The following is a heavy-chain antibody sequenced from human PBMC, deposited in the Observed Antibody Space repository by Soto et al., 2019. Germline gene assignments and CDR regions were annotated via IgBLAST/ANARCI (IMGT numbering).Heavy chain of an antibody. J-gene: IGHJ6*03. CDR3: AKAGYCSSTRCYVPYYDYYYMDV. CDR1: GFTSSSYG. D-gene: IGHD2-2*01. V-gene: IGHV3-30*18. Sequence: GASLRLSCAASGFTSSSYGMHWVRQAPGKGLELVAVISYDGSNKYYADSVNGLFTISRDNSKNTLYQQMNRLTAEDTAVYYCAKAGYCSSTRCYVPYYDYYYMDVWGKGTKVTVSS. CDR2: ISYDGSNK.